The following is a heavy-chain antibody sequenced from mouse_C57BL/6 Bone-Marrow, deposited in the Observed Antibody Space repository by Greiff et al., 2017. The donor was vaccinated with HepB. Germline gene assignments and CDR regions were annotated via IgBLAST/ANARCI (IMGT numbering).Heavy chain of an antibody. CDR3: ARNRGIYYDYYAMDY. J-gene: IGHJ4*01. Sequence: EVKVVDSGGDLVKPGGSLKLSCAASGFTFSSYGMSWVRQTPDKRLEWVATISSGGSYTYYPDSVKGRFTISRDNAKNTLYLQMSSLKSEDTAMYYCARNRGIYYDYYAMDYWGQGTSVTVSS. D-gene: IGHD2-1*01. V-gene: IGHV5-6*01. CDR2: ISSGGSYT. CDR1: GFTFSSYG.